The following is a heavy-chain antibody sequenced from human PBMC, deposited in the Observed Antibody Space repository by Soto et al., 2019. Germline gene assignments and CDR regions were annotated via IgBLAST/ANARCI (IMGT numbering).Heavy chain of an antibody. Sequence: GGSLRLSCAASGFTFSSYAMSWVRQAPGKGLEWVSAVGGSVTSTYYADSVKGRFTISRDNSKNTLYLEMNSLRAEDTAVYYCAHNQRNTARPLGYFDYWGQGTLVTVSS. CDR3: AHNQRNTARPLGYFDY. J-gene: IGHJ4*02. CDR2: VGGSVTST. CDR1: GFTFSSYA. D-gene: IGHD6-6*01. V-gene: IGHV3-23*01.